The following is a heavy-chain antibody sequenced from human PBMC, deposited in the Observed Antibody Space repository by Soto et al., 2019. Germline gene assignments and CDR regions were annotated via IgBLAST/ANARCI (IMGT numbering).Heavy chain of an antibody. D-gene: IGHD2-2*01. CDR2: ISGTSGYI. J-gene: IGHJ4*02. V-gene: IGHV3-21*01. Sequence: EVQLVESGGGLVKPGESLRLSCAASGFTFSSYSMSWVRQAPGKGLEWVSSISGTSGYIYYADSVKGRFTISRDNAKNSLYLQMNRLGAEDTAVYYCVRGTCSTTSCPLFDYWGQGTLVTVSS. CDR1: GFTFSSYS. CDR3: VRGTCSTTSCPLFDY.